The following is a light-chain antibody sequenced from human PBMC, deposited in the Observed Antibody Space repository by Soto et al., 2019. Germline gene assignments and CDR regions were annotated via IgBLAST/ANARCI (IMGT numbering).Light chain of an antibody. J-gene: IGKJ1*01. Sequence: EIVLTQSPGTLSLSPGERATLSCRASKSVSNNYLEWYQQKPGQAPRLLIYCSSNRATGIPDRFSGSGSGTDFTLTISRLETDDFAVYFCEQYGXYGTCGQGTKV. CDR2: CSS. V-gene: IGKV3-20*01. CDR1: KSVSNNY. CDR3: EQYGXYGT.